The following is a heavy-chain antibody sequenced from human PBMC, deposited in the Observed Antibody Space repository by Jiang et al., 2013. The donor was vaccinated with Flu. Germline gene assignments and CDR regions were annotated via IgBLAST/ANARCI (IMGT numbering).Heavy chain of an antibody. D-gene: IGHD1-26*01. J-gene: IGHJ3*02. CDR2: ISSSGSTI. CDR3: ASLHPSWERLSLLDI. Sequence: VQLVESGGGLVQPGGSLRLSCAASGFTFSSYEMNWVRQAPGKGLEWVSYISSSGSTIYYADSVKGRFTISRDNAKNSLYLQMNSLRAEDTAVYYCASLHPSWERLSLLDIWGQGTMVTVSS. V-gene: IGHV3-48*03. CDR1: GFTFSSYE.